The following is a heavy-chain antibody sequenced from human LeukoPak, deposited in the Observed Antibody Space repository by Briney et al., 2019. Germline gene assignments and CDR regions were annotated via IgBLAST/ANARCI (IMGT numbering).Heavy chain of an antibody. Sequence: SVKVSCKASGGTFSSYAISWVRQAPGQGLEWMGGIIPIFGTANYAQKFQGRVTITADESTSTAYMELSSLGSEDTAVYYCARPHSGYYDSSGYYGYYGMDVWGQRTTVTVSS. CDR1: GGTFSSYA. D-gene: IGHD3-22*01. CDR3: ARPHSGYYDSSGYYGYYGMDV. V-gene: IGHV1-69*13. J-gene: IGHJ6*02. CDR2: IIPIFGTA.